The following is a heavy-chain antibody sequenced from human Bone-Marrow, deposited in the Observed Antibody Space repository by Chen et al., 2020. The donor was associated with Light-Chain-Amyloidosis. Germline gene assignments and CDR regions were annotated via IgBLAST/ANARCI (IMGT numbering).Heavy chain of an antibody. D-gene: IGHD1-1*01. J-gene: IGHJ5*02. CDR3: ARHVLEGGNWFDP. CDR1: GGSISSSSNY. Sequence: QLQLKQSGPGPVKPSETLSLTCTVSGGSISSSSNYWGWIRQPPGKGREWIGSIYYSGSTYYNPPLKIRVTISLDTSKNQFSLKLTALPAADTAVYYCARHVLEGGNWFDPWGQGTLVTVSS. V-gene: IGHV4-39*01. CDR2: IYYSGST.